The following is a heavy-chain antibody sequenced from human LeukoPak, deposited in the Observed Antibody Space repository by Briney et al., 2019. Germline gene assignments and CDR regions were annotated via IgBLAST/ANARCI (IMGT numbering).Heavy chain of an antibody. CDR1: GLMFSTYA. V-gene: IGHV3-23*01. Sequence: GGSLRLACAASGLMFSTYAMTWVRQAPGKGLEWVSAISGSGGNTYYADSVKGRFTISRDNSKNTVYLQMSSLRAEDTAVYYCASSLPYGESLYHHGVDVWGQGTTVTVSS. D-gene: IGHD3-16*01. CDR2: ISGSGGNT. CDR3: ASSLPYGESLYHHGVDV. J-gene: IGHJ6*02.